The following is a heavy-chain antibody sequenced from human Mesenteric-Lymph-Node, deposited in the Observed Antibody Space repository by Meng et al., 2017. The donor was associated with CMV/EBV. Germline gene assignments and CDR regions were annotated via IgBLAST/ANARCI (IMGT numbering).Heavy chain of an antibody. J-gene: IGHJ4*02. CDR3: ARDGKWLLYEDY. Sequence: GESLKISCAASGFIFSSYAMNWVRQAPGKGLEWVSGISWNGGSTVYADSVKGRFTISKDNAKNSLYLQMNSLRAEDTAFYYCARDGKWLLYEDYWGQGTLVTVSS. CDR2: ISWNGGST. V-gene: IGHV3-20*04. CDR1: GFIFSSYA. D-gene: IGHD3-3*01.